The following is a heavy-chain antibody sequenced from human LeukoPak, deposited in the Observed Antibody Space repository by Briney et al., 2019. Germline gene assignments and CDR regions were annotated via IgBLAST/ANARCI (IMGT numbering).Heavy chain of an antibody. Sequence: PEASVKVSCKASGYTFTSYGISWVRQAPGQGLEWMGWISAYNGNTNYAQKLQGRVTMTTDTSTSTAYMELRSLRSEDTAVYYCARGYFSGGSCYGVDYWGQGTLVTVSS. V-gene: IGHV1-18*01. CDR2: ISAYNGNT. CDR3: ARGYFSGGSCYGVDY. J-gene: IGHJ4*02. CDR1: GYTFTSYG. D-gene: IGHD2-15*01.